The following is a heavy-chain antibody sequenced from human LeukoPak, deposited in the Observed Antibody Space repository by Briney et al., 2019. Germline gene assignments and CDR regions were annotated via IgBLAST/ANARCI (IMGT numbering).Heavy chain of an antibody. J-gene: IGHJ4*02. V-gene: IGHV3-21*01. D-gene: IGHD6-13*01. Sequence: GGSLRLSRAASGFTFSSYSMNWVRQAPGKGLEWVSSITRSNYIYYADSVKGRFTISRDNAKNSLYLQMNSLRAEDTAVYYCARVRQPEGHYFDYWGQGTLVTVSS. CDR1: GFTFSSYS. CDR3: ARVRQPEGHYFDY. CDR2: ITRSNYI.